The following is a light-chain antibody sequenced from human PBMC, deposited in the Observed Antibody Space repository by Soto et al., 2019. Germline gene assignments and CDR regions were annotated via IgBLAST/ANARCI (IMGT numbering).Light chain of an antibody. CDR2: EVS. CDR1: SSDVGGYNH. V-gene: IGLV2-14*01. CDR3: NSYTNTDTFWV. J-gene: IGLJ3*02. Sequence: QSALTQPASVSGSPGQSITISCTGTSSDVGGYNHVSWYQQHSDKVPKVIIYEVSNRPSGVSDRFSGSKSGNTASLTISGLQPEDEADYYCNSYTNTDTFWVFGGGTKLTVL.